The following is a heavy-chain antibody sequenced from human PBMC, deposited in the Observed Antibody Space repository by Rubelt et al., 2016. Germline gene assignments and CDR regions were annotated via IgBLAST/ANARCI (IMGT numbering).Heavy chain of an antibody. D-gene: IGHD3-16*01. CDR2: INPNSGGT. Sequence: QVQLVQSGAEVKKPGASVKVSCKASGYTFTGYYMHWVRQAPGQGLEWMGWINPNSGGTNYAQKFQGRVTMTREKSISTAYMELSRLRSDETAGYYGARERGSYGMDGWGQGTTVTVSS. CDR3: ARERGSYGMDG. CDR1: GYTFTGYY. J-gene: IGHJ6*02. V-gene: IGHV1-2*02.